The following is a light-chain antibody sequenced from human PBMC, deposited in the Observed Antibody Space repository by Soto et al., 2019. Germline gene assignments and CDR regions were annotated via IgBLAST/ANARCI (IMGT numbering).Light chain of an antibody. Sequence: EIVLTQSPATLSLSPGERATLSCRASQSVSSYLAWYQQKPGQAPRLLIYDASNRATGIPARFSGSGSGTDFTLTISSLEPEDFAVYYCQQRRNGAFGQGTRLEIK. V-gene: IGKV3-11*01. J-gene: IGKJ5*01. CDR1: QSVSSY. CDR3: QQRRNGA. CDR2: DAS.